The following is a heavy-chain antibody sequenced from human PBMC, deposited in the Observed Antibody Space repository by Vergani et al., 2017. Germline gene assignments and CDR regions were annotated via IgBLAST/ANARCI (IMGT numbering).Heavy chain of an antibody. V-gene: IGHV1-2*02. CDR3: ARYYGPQYSSCYYGNWFDP. CDR2: INPNSGGT. J-gene: IGHJ5*02. CDR1: GYTFTGYY. D-gene: IGHD3-22*01. Sequence: QVQLVQSGAEVKKPGASVKVSCKASGYTFTGYYMHWVRQAPGQGLEWMGWINPNSGGTNYAQKFQGRVTMTRDTSISTAYMELSRLRSDDTAVYYCARYYGPQYSSCYYGNWFDPWGQGTLVTVSS.